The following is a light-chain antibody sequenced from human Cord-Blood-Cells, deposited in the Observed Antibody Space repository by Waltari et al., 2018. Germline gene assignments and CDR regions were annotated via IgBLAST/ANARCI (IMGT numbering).Light chain of an antibody. CDR2: GNS. CDR1: SSNIGAGYD. Sequence: QSVLTQPPSVSGAPGQRVTISCTGSSSNIGAGYDVHWYQQLPGTAPKPLIYGNSNRPSGVPDRFSGSKSGTSASLAITGLQAEDGADYYCQSYDSSLREVFGGGTKLTVL. J-gene: IGLJ2*01. V-gene: IGLV1-40*01. CDR3: QSYDSSLREV.